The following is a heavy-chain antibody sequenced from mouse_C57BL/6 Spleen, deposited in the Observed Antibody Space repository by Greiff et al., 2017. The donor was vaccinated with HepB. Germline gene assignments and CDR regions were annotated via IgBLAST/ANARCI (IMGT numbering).Heavy chain of an antibody. CDR3: AGGLLRGWFAY. CDR2: IYPGSGNT. Sequence: VQLQQSGAELVRPGASVKLSCKASGYTFTDYYINWVKQRPGQGLEWIARIYPGSGNTYYNEKFKGKATLTAEKSSSTAYMQLSSLTSEDSAVYFCAGGLLRGWFAYWGQGTLVTVSA. J-gene: IGHJ3*01. D-gene: IGHD1-1*01. CDR1: GYTFTDYY. V-gene: IGHV1-76*01.